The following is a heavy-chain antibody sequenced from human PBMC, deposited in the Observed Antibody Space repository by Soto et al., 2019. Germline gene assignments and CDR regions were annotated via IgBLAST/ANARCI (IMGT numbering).Heavy chain of an antibody. D-gene: IGHD2-15*01. CDR3: ARDVNSAPTFHYHGMDV. CDR1: GYAFTRYY. J-gene: IGHJ6*02. CDR2: INPNTGSA. V-gene: IGHV1-46*01. Sequence: QEQLVQSGAEVKKPGASVKVSCKASGYAFTRYYVHWVRQAPGQGLEWMGIINPNTGSASYAQKFQDRVAVTRDTSTSTVYMELSSLYSDDTAVYYCARDVNSAPTFHYHGMDVWGQGTTVTVSS.